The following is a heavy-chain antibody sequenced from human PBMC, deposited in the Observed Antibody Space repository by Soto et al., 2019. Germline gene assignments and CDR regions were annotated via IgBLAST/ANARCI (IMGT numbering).Heavy chain of an antibody. Sequence: SVKVSCKASGGSFSSYTITWVRQAPGQGLEWMGRIIPIVDIANYAQKFQGRVTITADESTSTAYMELSSLRSEDTAVYYCANSRLGYCLTSTCYSFRVYWGQGTPVTVSS. CDR3: ANSRLGYCLTSTCYSFRVY. CDR1: GGSFSSYT. J-gene: IGHJ4*02. V-gene: IGHV1-69*02. D-gene: IGHD2-21*01. CDR2: IIPIVDIA.